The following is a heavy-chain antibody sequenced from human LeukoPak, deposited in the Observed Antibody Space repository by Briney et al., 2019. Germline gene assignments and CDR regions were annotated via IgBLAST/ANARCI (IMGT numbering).Heavy chain of an antibody. CDR1: GYKFTNYW. V-gene: IGHV5-51*01. J-gene: IGHJ6*02. CDR3: ARKQEFYYYDLDV. Sequence: GESLKISCKGSGYKFTNYWIAWVRQMPGKGLEWMGIIYPGDSDTRYSPSFRGQVTISADKSVSTAYLQWSSLKASDTAMYYCARKQEFYYYDLDVWGQGTTVTVSS. CDR2: IYPGDSDT.